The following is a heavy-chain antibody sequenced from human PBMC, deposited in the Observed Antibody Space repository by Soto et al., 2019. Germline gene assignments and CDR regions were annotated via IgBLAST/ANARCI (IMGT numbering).Heavy chain of an antibody. V-gene: IGHV4-30-4*01. CDR3: ARTDYETAYFDP. Sequence: TLSLTCIVSGDSIGTGNHCWSRIRQPPGKDREWIGYIFYSGTAYYNSSLKSRLTISVDTTKNHFSLKLSSMTAADTTEYYCARTDYETAYFDPWGQGSLVTVSS. CDR1: GDSIGTGNHC. D-gene: IGHD3-22*01. CDR2: IFYSGTA. J-gene: IGHJ5*01.